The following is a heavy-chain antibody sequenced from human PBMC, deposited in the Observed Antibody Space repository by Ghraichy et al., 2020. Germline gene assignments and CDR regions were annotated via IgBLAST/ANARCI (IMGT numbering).Heavy chain of an antibody. D-gene: IGHD5-24*01. Sequence: ASVKVSCKVSGSMHWVRQAPGKGLEWMGGFDPEDGETIYAQKFQGRVTMTEDTSTDTAYMELSSLRSDDTAVYYCATVQGRGYNPLDFWGQGTLVTVSS. CDR3: ATVQGRGYNPLDF. V-gene: IGHV1-24*01. CDR2: FDPEDGET. J-gene: IGHJ4*02. CDR1: GS.